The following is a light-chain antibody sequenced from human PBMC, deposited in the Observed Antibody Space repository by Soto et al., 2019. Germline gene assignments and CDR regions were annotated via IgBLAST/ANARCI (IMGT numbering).Light chain of an antibody. CDR3: ATWDDSLNGYV. J-gene: IGLJ1*01. CDR1: SSNIGSNS. V-gene: IGLV1-44*01. Sequence: QSVLTQPPSASGTPGQRVTISCSGSSSNIGSNSVIWYQQLPGTAPKLLLYSNNQRPSGVPDRFSGSKSGTSASLAIRGLQSEDEADYYCATWDDSLNGYVFGSGTKVTVL. CDR2: SNN.